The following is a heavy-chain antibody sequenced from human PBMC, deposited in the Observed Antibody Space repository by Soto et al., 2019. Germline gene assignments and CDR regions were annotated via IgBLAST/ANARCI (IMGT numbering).Heavy chain of an antibody. V-gene: IGHV4-38-2*01. D-gene: IGHD3-22*01. Sequence: SETLSLTCAVSGYSISSVYYWGWLRQPPGKGLEWIGSIYHGVSTYYNPSLNSRVTLSIDMTNNHVSLILNSVTAADTAVYYCARVGPWVPYYYDSSPYTFENWFDPWGQGTLVTVSS. CDR2: IYHGVST. CDR3: ARVGPWVPYYYDSSPYTFENWFDP. J-gene: IGHJ5*02. CDR1: GYSISSVYY.